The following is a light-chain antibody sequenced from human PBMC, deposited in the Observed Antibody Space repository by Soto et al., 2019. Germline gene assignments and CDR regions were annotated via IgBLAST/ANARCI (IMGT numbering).Light chain of an antibody. Sequence: EIVMTQSPSTLSVSPGERATLSCMSSQSVSSNLAWYQQKPGQGPRLLIYDASTRATGIPARFSGSGSGTEFTLTISSLQSEDFAVYYCQQYNNWPPWTFGQGTKVDIK. V-gene: IGKV3D-15*01. CDR2: DAS. CDR3: QQYNNWPPWT. CDR1: QSVSSN. J-gene: IGKJ1*01.